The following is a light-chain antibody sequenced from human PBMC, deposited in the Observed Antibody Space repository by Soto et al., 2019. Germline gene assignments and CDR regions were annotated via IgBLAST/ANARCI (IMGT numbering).Light chain of an antibody. CDR2: DAS. J-gene: IGKJ4*01. CDR1: QSVNSN. Sequence: EIMMTQSPATLSVSPGERATLSCRASQSVNSNLAWYQQKPGQAPRLLMYDASTRATGIPARFSGRGSGTEFTLTISSLQSEDFAVYYCQQYNNWPLGFGGGTEVEIK. V-gene: IGKV3-15*01. CDR3: QQYNNWPLG.